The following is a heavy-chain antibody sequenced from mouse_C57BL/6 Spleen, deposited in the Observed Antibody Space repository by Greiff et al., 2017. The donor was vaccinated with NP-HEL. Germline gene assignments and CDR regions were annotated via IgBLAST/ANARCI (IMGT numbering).Heavy chain of an antibody. CDR1: GYSFTGYY. V-gene: IGHV1-42*01. Sequence: EVQLQQSGPELVKPGASVKISCKASGYSFTGYYMNWVKQSPEKSLEWIGEINPSTGGTTYNQKFKAKATLTVDKSSSTAYMQLKSLTSEDSAVYYCARKLRHGFAYWGQGTLVTVSA. J-gene: IGHJ3*01. D-gene: IGHD3-2*02. CDR2: INPSTGGT. CDR3: ARKLRHGFAY.